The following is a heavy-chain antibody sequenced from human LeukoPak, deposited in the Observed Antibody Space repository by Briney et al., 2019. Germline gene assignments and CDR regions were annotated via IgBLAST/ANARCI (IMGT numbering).Heavy chain of an antibody. CDR2: ISHTGNT. CDR1: SGSITVNSHY. V-gene: IGHV4-39*07. CDR3: ARGRTVTSGFDY. D-gene: IGHD4-17*01. J-gene: IGHJ4*02. Sequence: SETLSLTCTVSSGSITVNSHYLSWIRQPPGKGLEWIGSISHTGNTYHAPSLRSRVTISVDTSKNQFSLKLSSVTAADTAVYYCARGRTVTSGFDYWGQGTLVTVSS.